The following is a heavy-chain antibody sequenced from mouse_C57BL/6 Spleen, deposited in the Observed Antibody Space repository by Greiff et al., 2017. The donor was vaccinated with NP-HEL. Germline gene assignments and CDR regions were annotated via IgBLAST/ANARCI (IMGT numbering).Heavy chain of an antibody. CDR1: GFNIKDDY. CDR3: TTRDGYSIFDY. J-gene: IGHJ2*01. V-gene: IGHV14-4*01. Sequence: VQLQQSGAELVRPGASVKLSCTASGFNIKDDYMHWVKQRPEQGLEWIGWIDPENGDTEYASKFQGKATITADTSSNTAYLQLSSLTSEDTAVYYCTTRDGYSIFDYWGQGTTLTVSS. CDR2: IDPENGDT. D-gene: IGHD2-3*01.